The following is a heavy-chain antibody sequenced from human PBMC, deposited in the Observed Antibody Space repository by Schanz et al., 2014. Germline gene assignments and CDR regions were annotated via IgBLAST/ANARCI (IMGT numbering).Heavy chain of an antibody. J-gene: IGHJ4*02. CDR1: AFIFRSYS. V-gene: IGHV3-30*03. CDR2: MSYDGSNK. Sequence: VQLVESGGGLVQPGGSLRLSCAASAFIFRSYSMHWVRQSPGKGLEWVAVMSYDGSNKYYADSVKGRFTISRDTPKNTLYVQMNSLRADDTAVYYCARDKGGYYPFDYWGQGSLVTVSS. D-gene: IGHD3-22*01. CDR3: ARDKGGYYPFDY.